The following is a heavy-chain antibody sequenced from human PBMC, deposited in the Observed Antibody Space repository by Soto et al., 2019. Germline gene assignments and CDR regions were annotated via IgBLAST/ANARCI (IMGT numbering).Heavy chain of an antibody. J-gene: IGHJ6*02. Sequence: GESLKISCKGSGYSFTSYWIGWVRQMPGKGLEWMGIIYPGDSDTRYSPSFQGQVTISADKSISTAYLQWSSLKASDTAMYYCARAPYDILTGYSVNDYYYGMDVWGQGTTVTVSS. CDR2: IYPGDSDT. D-gene: IGHD3-9*01. CDR3: ARAPYDILTGYSVNDYYYGMDV. V-gene: IGHV5-51*01. CDR1: GYSFTSYW.